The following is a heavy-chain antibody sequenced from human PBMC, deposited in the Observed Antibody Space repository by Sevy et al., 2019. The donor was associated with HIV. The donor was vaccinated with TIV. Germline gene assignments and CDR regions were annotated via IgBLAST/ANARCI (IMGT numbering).Heavy chain of an antibody. CDR1: GFTFSKYS. D-gene: IGHD2-2*01. J-gene: IGHJ4*02. CDR2: LSFACGRI. V-gene: IGHV3-23*01. CDR3: AREGCSKPHDY. Sequence: GGSLRLSCVASGFTFSKYSMSWVRQTPGKGLEWVSTLSFACGRINYADCVKGRFTMSRDDSRNTFYLQMDSLRAEDTAIYYCAREGCSKPHDYWGQGTLVTVSS.